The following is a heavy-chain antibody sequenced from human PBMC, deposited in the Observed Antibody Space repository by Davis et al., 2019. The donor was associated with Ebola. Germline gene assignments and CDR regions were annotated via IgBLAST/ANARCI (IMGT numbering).Heavy chain of an antibody. J-gene: IGHJ6*02. Sequence: GGSLRLSCAASRFTFSSYSMNWVRQAPWNWLEWVSSISSSGSYIYYADSVKGRFTISRDNAKNSLYLQMNSLRAEDTAVYYCARDLYLGSWNYYGMDVWGQGTTVTVSS. CDR2: ISSSGSYI. D-gene: IGHD2-2*02. CDR1: RFTFSSYS. CDR3: ARDLYLGSWNYYGMDV. V-gene: IGHV3-21*01.